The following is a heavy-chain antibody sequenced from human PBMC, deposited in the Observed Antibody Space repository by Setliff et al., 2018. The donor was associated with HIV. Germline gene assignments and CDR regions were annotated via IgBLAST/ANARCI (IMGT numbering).Heavy chain of an antibody. D-gene: IGHD3-16*01. CDR2: IHYSGSS. Sequence: ASETLSLTCTVSGGSISSHYWSWIRQPPGKGLEWIGYIHYSGSSNYNPSLKSRVTISADPSQNQFSLKLNSVTAADTAVYYCAKIEVGYYYYMDVWGKGTSVTVSS. CDR1: GGSISSHY. J-gene: IGHJ6*04. V-gene: IGHV4-59*11. CDR3: AKIEVGYYYYMDV.